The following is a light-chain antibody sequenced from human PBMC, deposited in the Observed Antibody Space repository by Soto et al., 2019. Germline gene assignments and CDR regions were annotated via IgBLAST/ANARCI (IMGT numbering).Light chain of an antibody. J-gene: IGLJ1*01. CDR1: SNDVGTFNY. Sequence: LAQPASVSGSPGQSVTISCTGTSNDVGTFNYVSWYQQHPGKVPKLMIYEVSNRPSGVSNRFSGSKSGNTASLTISGLQAEDEADYFCSSYTSDSLYVFGTGTKVTVL. V-gene: IGLV2-14*03. CDR3: SSYTSDSLYV. CDR2: EVS.